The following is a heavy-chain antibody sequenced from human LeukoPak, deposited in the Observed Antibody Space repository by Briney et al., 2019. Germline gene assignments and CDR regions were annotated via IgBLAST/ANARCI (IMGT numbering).Heavy chain of an antibody. CDR1: GFTFSGYE. D-gene: IGHD3-22*01. J-gene: IGHJ3*02. CDR3: ARGGSSGYHYNAFDI. V-gene: IGHV3-48*03. CDR2: MSISGTTM. Sequence: GGSLRLSCAASGFTFSGYEMNWVRQAPGKGLEWVTFMSISGTTMYYADSVKGRFTISRDNSKTSLYLQMSSLRAEDTAVYYCARGGSSGYHYNAFDIWGLGTMVTVSS.